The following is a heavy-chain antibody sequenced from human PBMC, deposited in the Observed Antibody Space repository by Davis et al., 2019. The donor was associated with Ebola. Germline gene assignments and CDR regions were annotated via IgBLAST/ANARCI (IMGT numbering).Heavy chain of an antibody. CDR1: GGTFIDYY. J-gene: IGHJ2*01. CDR3: ARGPTVTTHWYFDL. CDR2: VDHSGRT. Sequence: SETLSLTCAVYGGTFIDYYWSWIRQPPGKGLEWIGEVDHSGRTNYNPSFRSRVIVSEDASKNQVSLKLTSVTAADTAVYYCARGPTVTTHWYFDLWGRGTLVTVSS. V-gene: IGHV4-34*01. D-gene: IGHD4-17*01.